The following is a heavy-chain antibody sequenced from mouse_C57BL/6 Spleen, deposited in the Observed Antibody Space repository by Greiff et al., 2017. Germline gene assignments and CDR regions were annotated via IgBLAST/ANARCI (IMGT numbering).Heavy chain of an antibody. CDR2: IHPNSGST. D-gene: IGHD1-1*01. J-gene: IGHJ2*01. V-gene: IGHV1-64*01. CDR3: ARCAVDYVDY. CDR1: GYTFTSYW. Sequence: VQLQQPGAELVKPGASVKLSCKASGYTFTSYWMHWVKQRPGQGLEWIGMIHPNSGSTNYNEKFKSKATLTVDKSSSTACMQLSSLTSEDSAVYYCARCAVDYVDYWGQGTTRTVSS.